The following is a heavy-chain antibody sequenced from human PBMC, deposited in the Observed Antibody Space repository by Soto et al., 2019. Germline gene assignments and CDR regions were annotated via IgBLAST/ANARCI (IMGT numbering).Heavy chain of an antibody. CDR1: GFTFDDYA. V-gene: IGHV3-9*01. Sequence: GGSLRLSCAASGFTFDDYAMHWVRQAPGKGLEWVSGISWNSGSIGYADSVKGRFTISRDNAKNSLYLQMNSLRAEDTALYYCAKDSSSSSYYYYGMDVWGQGTTVTVSS. CDR3: AKDSSSSSYYYYGMDV. D-gene: IGHD6-6*01. J-gene: IGHJ6*02. CDR2: ISWNSGSI.